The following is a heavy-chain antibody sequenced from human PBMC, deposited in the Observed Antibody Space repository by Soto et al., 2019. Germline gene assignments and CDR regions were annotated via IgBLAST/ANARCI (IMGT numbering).Heavy chain of an antibody. CDR1: GFSLSNARMG. CDR3: ARIEYNILTGYYSGYFDY. V-gene: IGHV2-26*01. Sequence: QVTLKESGPVLVKPTETLTLTCTVSGFSLSNARMGVSWIRQPQGKALEWLAHIFSNDEKSYSTSLKSRLTISKDTSISQVVLTMTNMDPVDTATYYCARIEYNILTGYYSGYFDYGGQGTQVTVSS. D-gene: IGHD3-9*01. CDR2: IFSNDEK. J-gene: IGHJ4*02.